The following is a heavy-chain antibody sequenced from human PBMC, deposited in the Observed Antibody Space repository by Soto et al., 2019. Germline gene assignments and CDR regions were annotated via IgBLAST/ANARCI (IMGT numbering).Heavy chain of an antibody. Sequence: EVQLLESGGGLVQPGGSLRVSCAASGFTFSNFVMSWVRQAPGKGLEWVSAIRGSGGETFDADSVKGRFTISRDNSRNTRYLQMNSMRDEDTALYFCAQDRGWGVVSPSHDYWGRGTLVTVSS. CDR1: GFTFSNFV. J-gene: IGHJ4*02. V-gene: IGHV3-23*01. CDR3: AQDRGWGVVSPSHDY. D-gene: IGHD2-21*01. CDR2: IRGSGGET.